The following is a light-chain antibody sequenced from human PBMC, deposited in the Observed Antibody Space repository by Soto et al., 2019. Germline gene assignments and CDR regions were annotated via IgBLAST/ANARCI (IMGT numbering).Light chain of an antibody. CDR2: AAS. Sequence: DIPMTQSPSSLSASVGDRVTITCRASQGISNLLGWFQHKPGKAPKRLIYAASSLQGGVPSRFSGSGSGTEFTLTITGLQPEDFAYYYCLQHNTYPYTFGQGTKLEIK. V-gene: IGKV1-17*01. CDR1: QGISNL. J-gene: IGKJ2*01. CDR3: LQHNTYPYT.